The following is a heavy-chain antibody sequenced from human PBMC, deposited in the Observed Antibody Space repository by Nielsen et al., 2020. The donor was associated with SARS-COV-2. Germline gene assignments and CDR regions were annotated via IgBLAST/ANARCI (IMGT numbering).Heavy chain of an antibody. V-gene: IGHV3-9*01. CDR1: GFTFDDYA. Sequence: SLKISCAASGFTFDDYAMHWVRQAPGKGLEWVSGISWNSGSIGYADSVKGRFTISRDNAKNSLYLQMNSLRAEDTALYYCAREKVPDAIYYYYGMDVWGQGNPGHRLL. CDR3: AREKVPDAIYYYYGMDV. CDR2: ISWNSGSI. J-gene: IGHJ6*02. D-gene: IGHD2-2*01.